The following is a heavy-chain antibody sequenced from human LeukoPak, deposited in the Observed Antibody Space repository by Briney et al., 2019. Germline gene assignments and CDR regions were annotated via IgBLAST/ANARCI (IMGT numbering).Heavy chain of an antibody. J-gene: IGHJ3*01. V-gene: IGHV1-18*01. CDR2: ISAYNGKT. Sequence: ASVKVSCRASGSTFTSSSIVCVRQAAGHGLEWMGWISAYNGKTNYPQKVEGRFNISTDTSTSTAYMELRSLRSDDTAVYYCAGSNGWYAFEVWGQGTMVTVYS. CDR1: GSTFTSSS. D-gene: IGHD6-19*01. CDR3: AGSNGWYAFEV.